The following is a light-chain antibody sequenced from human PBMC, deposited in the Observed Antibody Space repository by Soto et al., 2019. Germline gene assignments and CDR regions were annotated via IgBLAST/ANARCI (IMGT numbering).Light chain of an antibody. CDR3: QQYNNWHPN. V-gene: IGKV3-15*01. Sequence: EFVLTQSPGTLSLSPGERATLSCRASQTIGRNYLAWYQQKPGQAPRLLIYGASTRATGIPARFSGSGSGTEFTLTISSLQSEDFAVYYCQQYNNWHPNFGQGTRLEIK. CDR1: QTIGRN. CDR2: GAS. J-gene: IGKJ5*01.